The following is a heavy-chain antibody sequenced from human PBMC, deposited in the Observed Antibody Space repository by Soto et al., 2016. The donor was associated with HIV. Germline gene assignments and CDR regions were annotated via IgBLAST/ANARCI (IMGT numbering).Heavy chain of an antibody. CDR3: ARYHLPGSSWSHYYYYMDV. CDR2: ISSSSSYI. Sequence: EVQLVESGGGLVKPGGSLGLSCAASGFTFSSYSMNWVRQAPGKGLEWVSSISSSSSYIYYADSVKGRFTISRDNAKNSLYLQMNSLRAEDTAVYYCARYHLPGSSWSHYYYYMDVWGKGTTVTVSS. V-gene: IGHV3-21*01. D-gene: IGHD6-13*01. J-gene: IGHJ6*03. CDR1: GFTFSSYS.